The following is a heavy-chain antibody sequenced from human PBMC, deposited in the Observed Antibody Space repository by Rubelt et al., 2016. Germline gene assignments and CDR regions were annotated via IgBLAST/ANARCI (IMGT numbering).Heavy chain of an antibody. CDR2: IKSKVDGETT. CDR3: AREQWNSGFDF. D-gene: IGHD1-7*01. J-gene: IGHJ4*02. V-gene: IGHV3-15*01. Sequence: EVQLVESGGGLVRPGGSLRLSCAASGFIFNGAWMSWVRQAPGKGLEWVGLIKSKVDGETTDYAAPVKGRFIVSRDDSKLTLYLQMNSLRAEDTAVYYCAREQWNSGFDFWGQGSLVTVSS. CDR1: GFIFNGAW.